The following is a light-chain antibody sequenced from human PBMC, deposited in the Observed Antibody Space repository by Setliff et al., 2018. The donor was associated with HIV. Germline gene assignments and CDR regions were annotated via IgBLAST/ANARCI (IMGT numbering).Light chain of an antibody. J-gene: IGLJ2*01. CDR3: CSYAGSYTYVV. CDR1: SGDIGAFTF. CDR2: EVT. Sequence: QSALTQPASVSGSPGQSITISCTGTSGDIGAFTFVSWYQQYPGKAPKLLIYEVTERPSGVSARFSGFKSGNTASLIISWLQAEDEADYYCCSYAGSYTYVVFGGGTKVTVL. V-gene: IGLV2-14*01.